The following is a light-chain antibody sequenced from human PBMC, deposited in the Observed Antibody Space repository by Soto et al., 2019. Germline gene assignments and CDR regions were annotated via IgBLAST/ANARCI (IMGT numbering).Light chain of an antibody. CDR3: QQYGSSSWT. J-gene: IGKJ1*01. CDR1: QSVSSSY. V-gene: IGKV3-20*01. Sequence: EIVLTQSPGTLSLSPGERATLSCRASQSVSSSYLAWYQQKPGQAPRLLIYGASSRATGIPDRFSGSGSGTDFTLTISRLEPEDFEVYYCQQYGSSSWTFGKGTKVDI. CDR2: GAS.